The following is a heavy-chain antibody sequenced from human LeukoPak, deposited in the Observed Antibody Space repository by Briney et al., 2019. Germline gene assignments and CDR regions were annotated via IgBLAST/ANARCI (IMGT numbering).Heavy chain of an antibody. V-gene: IGHV4-39*01. CDR2: IYYSGST. CDR3: ATGDVVVPTAAQXPLDX. D-gene: IGHD2-2*01. Sequence: SETLSLTCTVSGGSISSSHFFWDWIRQPPGKGLEWIGSIYYSGSTYYSPSLKSRVAISVDTSKNQFSLKLRSVTAADTAVYYCATGDVVVPTAAQXPLDXXXQGXRVTV. CDR1: GGSISSSHFF. J-gene: IGHJ4*02.